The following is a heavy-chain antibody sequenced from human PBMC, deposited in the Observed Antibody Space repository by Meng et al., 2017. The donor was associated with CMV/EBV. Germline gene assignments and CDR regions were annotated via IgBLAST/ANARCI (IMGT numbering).Heavy chain of an antibody. V-gene: IGHV3-49*04. Sequence: GESLKISCTASGFTFGDYAMSWVRQAPGKGLEWVGFIRSKAYGGTTEYAASVKGRFTISRDDSKNTLYLQMNSLKTEDTAVYYCTTDPPSYCSGGSCAENDYWGQGTLVTVSS. CDR3: TTDPPSYCSGGSCAENDY. J-gene: IGHJ4*02. D-gene: IGHD2-15*01. CDR2: IRSKAYGGTT. CDR1: GFTFGDYA.